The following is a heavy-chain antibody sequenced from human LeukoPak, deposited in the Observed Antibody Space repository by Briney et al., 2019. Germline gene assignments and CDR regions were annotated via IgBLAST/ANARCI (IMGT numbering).Heavy chain of an antibody. V-gene: IGHV3-33*01. Sequence: GGSLRLSCAASGFTFSSSGMRWVRQAPGKGLEWVAIIWYDGSNKYYADSVKGRFTISRDNSKNTVYLQMNSLRAEDTAVYYCARDRGTTSSSGWYFDPWGRGTLVTVSS. CDR3: ARDRGTTSSSGWYFDP. CDR1: GFTFSSSG. D-gene: IGHD6-6*01. CDR2: IWYDGSNK. J-gene: IGHJ2*01.